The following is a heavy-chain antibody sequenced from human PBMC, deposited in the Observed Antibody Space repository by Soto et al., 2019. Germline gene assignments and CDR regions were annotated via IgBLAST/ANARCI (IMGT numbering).Heavy chain of an antibody. J-gene: IGHJ5*02. D-gene: IGHD1-1*01. CDR2: IYYSGST. CDR1: GGSISSSSYY. CDR3: ARRVGPGLEPYNWFDP. V-gene: IGHV4-39*01. Sequence: QLQLQESGPGLVKPSETLSLTCTVSGGSISSSSYYWGWIRQPPGKGLEWIGSIYYSGSTYYNPSLKSRVTISVDTSKSQFSLKLSSVTAADTAVYYCARRVGPGLEPYNWFDPWGQGTLVTVSS.